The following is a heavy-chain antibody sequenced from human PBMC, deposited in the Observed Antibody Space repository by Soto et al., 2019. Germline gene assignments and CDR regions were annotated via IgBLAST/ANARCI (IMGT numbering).Heavy chain of an antibody. V-gene: IGHV4-39*01. D-gene: IGHD6-13*01. J-gene: IGHJ4*02. CDR3: ARLDEWGSWIFDY. CDR1: GGSISSSSYY. CDR2: IYYSGST. Sequence: SETLSLTCTVSGGSISSSSYYWGWIRQPPGKGLEWIGSIYYSGSTYYNPSLKSRVTISVDTSKNQFSLKLSSVTAADTAVYYCARLDEWGSWIFDYWGQGTLVTVSS.